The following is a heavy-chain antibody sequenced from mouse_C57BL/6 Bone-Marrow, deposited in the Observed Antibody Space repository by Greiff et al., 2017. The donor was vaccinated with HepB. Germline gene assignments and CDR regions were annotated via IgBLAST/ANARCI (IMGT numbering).Heavy chain of an antibody. CDR1: GFNIKDDY. D-gene: IGHD1-1*01. CDR2: IDPENGDT. Sequence: EVQLQQSGAELVRPGASVKLSCTASGFNIKDDYMHWVKQRPEQGLEWIGWIDPENGDTEYASQFQGKATITADTSSNTAYLQLSSLTSEDTAVYYCTTDYYGSSYGYWGQGTTLTVSS. J-gene: IGHJ2*01. V-gene: IGHV14-4*01. CDR3: TTDYYGSSYGY.